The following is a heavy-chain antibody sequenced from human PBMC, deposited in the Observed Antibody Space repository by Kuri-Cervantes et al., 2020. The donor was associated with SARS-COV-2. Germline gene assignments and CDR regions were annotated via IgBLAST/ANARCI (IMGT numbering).Heavy chain of an antibody. J-gene: IGHJ4*02. Sequence: SCKASGGTFSSYAISWVRQAPGQGLEWVSSISSSSSYISYADSMKGRFTISRDNAKNSLYLQMNSLRAEDTAVYYCARGNYVMYSRWPTAPSDYWGQGTLVTVSS. CDR2: ISSSSSYI. CDR3: ARGNYVMYSRWPTAPSDY. V-gene: IGHV3-21*01. CDR1: GGTFSSYA. D-gene: IGHD3-16*01.